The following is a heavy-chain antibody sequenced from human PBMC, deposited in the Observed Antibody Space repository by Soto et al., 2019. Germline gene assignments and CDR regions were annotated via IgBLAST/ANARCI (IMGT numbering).Heavy chain of an antibody. CDR3: ARDWVGDCSSTSCYVDLDY. J-gene: IGHJ4*02. V-gene: IGHV1-18*01. Sequence: ASVKVSCKASGYTFTSYGISWVRQAPGQGLEWMGWISAYNGNTNYAQKLQGRVTMTTDTSTSTAYMELRSLRSDDTAVYYCARDWVGDCSSTSCYVDLDYWGQGTLVTVSS. CDR2: ISAYNGNT. CDR1: GYTFTSYG. D-gene: IGHD2-2*01.